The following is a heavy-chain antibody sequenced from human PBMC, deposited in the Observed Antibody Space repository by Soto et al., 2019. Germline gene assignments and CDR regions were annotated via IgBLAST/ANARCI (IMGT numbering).Heavy chain of an antibody. Sequence: GGSLRLSCTASGFIFNNYAMHWVRQAPGKGLEWVSGITWNSGHIGYADSVKGRFTISRDNAENSLYLQMNSLRPEDTALYYCAKDTGDSSGYYYYYYYGMDVWGQGTTVTV. V-gene: IGHV3-9*01. CDR3: AKDTGDSSGYYYYYYYGMDV. CDR2: ITWNSGHI. D-gene: IGHD3-22*01. CDR1: GFIFNNYA. J-gene: IGHJ6*02.